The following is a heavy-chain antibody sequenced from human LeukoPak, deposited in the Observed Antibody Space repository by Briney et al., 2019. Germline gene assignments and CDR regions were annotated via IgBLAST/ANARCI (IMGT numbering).Heavy chain of an antibody. CDR2: IRSKAKKYAT. CDR1: GFTFSDSG. Sequence: GGSLRLSCAASGFTFSDSGIHWVRQASGKGLEWVGRIRSKAKKYATQYGASVKGRFTISRDDSKNTAYLQMNSLKTTDTAVYYCTRHGPSGTIDDFDVRGQGALVTVSS. V-gene: IGHV3-73*01. CDR3: TRHGPSGTIDDFDV. D-gene: IGHD1-1*01. J-gene: IGHJ4*02.